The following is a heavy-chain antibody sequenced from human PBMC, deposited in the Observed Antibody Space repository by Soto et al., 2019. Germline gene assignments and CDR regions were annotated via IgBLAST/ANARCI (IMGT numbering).Heavy chain of an antibody. J-gene: IGHJ6*02. CDR2: ISYDGSIH. V-gene: IGHV3-30-3*01. Sequence: QVQLVESGGGVVQPGRSLRLSCAASIFSFSNYAMHWVRQAPGRGLEWVSIISYDGSIHYYADSVKGRFTISRDNSKNTLYLQMNSLRAEDTAVYYCARGGDYESSGYSYFYYGLDVWGQGTTVTVSS. CDR1: IFSFSNYA. CDR3: ARGGDYESSGYSYFYYGLDV. D-gene: IGHD3-22*01.